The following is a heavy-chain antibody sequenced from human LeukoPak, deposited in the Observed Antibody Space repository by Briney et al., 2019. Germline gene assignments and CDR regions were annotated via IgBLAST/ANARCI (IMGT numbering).Heavy chain of an antibody. J-gene: IGHJ4*02. CDR3: VGEMDSGWYPY. CDR2: ISSSGSST. Sequence: GRSLRLSCAASGFNFRGYEMNWVRRAPGKGLQWLAYISSSGSSTYYADSVQGRFTISRDNAKNSLYLHMNSLRVDDTAVYYCVGEMDSGWYPYWGPGTPVTVSS. D-gene: IGHD6-19*01. CDR1: GFNFRGYE. V-gene: IGHV3-48*03.